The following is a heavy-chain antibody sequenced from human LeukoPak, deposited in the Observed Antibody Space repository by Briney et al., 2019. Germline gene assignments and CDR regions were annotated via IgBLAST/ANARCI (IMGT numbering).Heavy chain of an antibody. V-gene: IGHV3-21*01. J-gene: IGHJ4*02. Sequence: GGSLRLSCEASGFSFSSYNMDWVRQTPGKGLEWISSITTSSTYTFYADSVKGRFTISRDNARNSLYLQMNSLTAEDTAVYYCARASGGVSGYDLYYFDFWGQGTLVTVSS. CDR3: ARASGGVSGYDLYYFDF. D-gene: IGHD5-12*01. CDR1: GFSFSSYN. CDR2: ITTSSTYT.